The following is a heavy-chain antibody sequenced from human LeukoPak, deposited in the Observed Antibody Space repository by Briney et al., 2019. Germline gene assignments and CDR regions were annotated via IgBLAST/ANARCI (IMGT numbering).Heavy chain of an antibody. CDR2: ISSSSSYI. D-gene: IGHD3-16*02. Sequence: PGGSLRLSCAASGFTFSSYSMNWVRQAPGKGLEWVSSISSSSSYISYADSVKGRFTISRDNAKNSLYLQMNSLRAEDTAVYYCARESRLGELSDYWGQGTLVTVSS. CDR1: GFTFSSYS. J-gene: IGHJ4*02. CDR3: ARESRLGELSDY. V-gene: IGHV3-21*01.